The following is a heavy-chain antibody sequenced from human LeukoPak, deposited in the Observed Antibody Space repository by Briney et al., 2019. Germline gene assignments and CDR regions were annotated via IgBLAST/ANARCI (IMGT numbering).Heavy chain of an antibody. V-gene: IGHV3-74*01. CDR3: ARDYYDSSGYYLLDY. CDR2: INSDGSST. CDR1: GFTFSSYW. Sequence: GGSLRLSCAASGFTFSSYWMHWVRQAPGKGLVWISRINSDGSSTSYADSVKGRFTISRDNAKNTLYLQMNSLRAEDTAVYYCARDYYDSSGYYLLDYWGQGTLVTVSS. J-gene: IGHJ4*02. D-gene: IGHD3-22*01.